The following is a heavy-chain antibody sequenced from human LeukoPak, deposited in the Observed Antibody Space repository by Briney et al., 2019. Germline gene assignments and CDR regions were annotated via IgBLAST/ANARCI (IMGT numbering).Heavy chain of an antibody. Sequence: GGSLRLSCAASGFTFSSYEMNWVRQAPGRGLEWVSYISSSGSTIYYADSVKGRFTISRDNAKNSLYLQMNSLRAEDTAVYYCASEGYHYGDYWGQGTLVTVST. J-gene: IGHJ4*02. V-gene: IGHV3-48*03. D-gene: IGHD2-15*01. CDR3: ASEGYHYGDY. CDR2: ISSSGSTI. CDR1: GFTFSSYE.